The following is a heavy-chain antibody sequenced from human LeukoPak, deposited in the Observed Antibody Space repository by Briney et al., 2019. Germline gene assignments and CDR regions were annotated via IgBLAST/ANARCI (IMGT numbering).Heavy chain of an antibody. CDR2: ISSNGGST. CDR3: ASGSMTGYWY. J-gene: IGHJ4*02. CDR1: GFTFSSYA. D-gene: IGHD3-9*01. Sequence: GGSLRLSCAASGFTFSSYAMHWVRQAPGKGLEYGSAISSNGGSTYYANSVKGRFTISRDNSKNTLYLQMGSLRAEDMAVYYCASGSMTGYWYWGQGTLVTVSS. V-gene: IGHV3-64*01.